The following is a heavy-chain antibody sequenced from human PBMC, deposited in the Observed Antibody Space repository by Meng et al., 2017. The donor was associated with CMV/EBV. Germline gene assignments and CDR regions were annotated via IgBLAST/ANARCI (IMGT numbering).Heavy chain of an antibody. V-gene: IGHV1-18*01. D-gene: IGHD2-2*01. Sequence: ASVKVSCKASGYTFTSYCISWVRQAPGQGLDWMGWIIAYNGNTNYAQKLQGRVTMTTDTSTSTAYMELRSLRSDDTAVYYCARDWPPIVVVPAAILFRVGGPGTYYYYGMDVWGQGTTVTVSS. CDR2: IIAYNGNT. J-gene: IGHJ6*02. CDR1: GYTFTSYC. CDR3: ARDWPPIVVVPAAILFRVGGPGTYYYYGMDV.